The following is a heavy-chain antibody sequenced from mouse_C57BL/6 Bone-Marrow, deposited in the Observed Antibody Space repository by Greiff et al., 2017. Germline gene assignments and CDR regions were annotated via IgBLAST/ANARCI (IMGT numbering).Heavy chain of an antibody. CDR1: GYAFTNYL. Sequence: QVQLQQSGAELVRPGTSVKVSCKASGYAFTNYLIEWVKQRPGQGLEWIGVINPGSGGTNYNEKFKGKATLAADKSSSTAYMQLSSLTSEDSAVYFCARSGGNCALAMDYWGQGTSVTVSA. J-gene: IGHJ4*01. CDR3: ARSGGNCALAMDY. CDR2: INPGSGGT. V-gene: IGHV1-54*01. D-gene: IGHD2-1*01.